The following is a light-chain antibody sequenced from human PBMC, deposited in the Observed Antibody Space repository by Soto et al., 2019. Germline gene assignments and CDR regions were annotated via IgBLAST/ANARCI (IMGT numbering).Light chain of an antibody. J-gene: IGKJ1*01. CDR3: QQRSNWPRT. V-gene: IGKV3D-20*02. CDR2: DAS. Sequence: EIVLTQSPGTLSLSPGERATLSCRASQSVINNYLAWYQQKPGQAPRLLIYDASSRATGIPDRFSGSGSGTDFTLTISRLEPEDFAVHYCQQRSNWPRTFGQGTKVDIK. CDR1: QSVINNY.